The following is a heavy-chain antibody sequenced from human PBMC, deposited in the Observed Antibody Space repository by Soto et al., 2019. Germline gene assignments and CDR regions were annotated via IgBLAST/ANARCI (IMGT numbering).Heavy chain of an antibody. Sequence: SGGSLRLSCAASGFTFSSYAMSWVRQAPGKGLEWVSAISGSGGSTYYADSVKGRFTISRDNSKNTLYLQMNSLRAEDTAVYYCAKDLPLYSSGWYGYYFDYWGQGTLVTVSS. D-gene: IGHD6-19*01. V-gene: IGHV3-23*01. CDR2: ISGSGGST. CDR1: GFTFSSYA. CDR3: AKDLPLYSSGWYGYYFDY. J-gene: IGHJ4*02.